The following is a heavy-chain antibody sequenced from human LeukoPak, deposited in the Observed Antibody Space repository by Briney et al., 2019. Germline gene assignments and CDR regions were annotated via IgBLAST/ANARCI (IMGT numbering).Heavy chain of an antibody. Sequence: ASVKVSCKASGYTFTSYDINWVRQATGQGLEWMGWMNPNSGNTGYAQKFQGRVTITRNTSISTAYKELSSLRSEDTAVYYCARGAPDFWSVYYMDVWGKGTTVTVSS. V-gene: IGHV1-8*03. J-gene: IGHJ6*03. D-gene: IGHD3-3*01. CDR1: GYTFTSYD. CDR2: MNPNSGNT. CDR3: ARGAPDFWSVYYMDV.